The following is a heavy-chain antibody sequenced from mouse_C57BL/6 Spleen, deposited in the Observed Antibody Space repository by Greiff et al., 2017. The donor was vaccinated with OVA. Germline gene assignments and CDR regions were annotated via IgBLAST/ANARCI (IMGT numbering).Heavy chain of an antibody. D-gene: IGHD3-2*02. CDR3: ARPSDSSGYGFDY. CDR2: IDPSDSET. J-gene: IGHJ2*01. CDR1: GYTFTSYW. Sequence: VQLQQPGAELVRPGSSVKLSCKASGYTFTSYWMHWVKQRPIQGLEWIGNIDPSDSETHYNQKFKDKATLTVDKSSSTAYMQISSLTSEDSAVYYCARPSDSSGYGFDYWGQGTTLTVSS. V-gene: IGHV1-52*01.